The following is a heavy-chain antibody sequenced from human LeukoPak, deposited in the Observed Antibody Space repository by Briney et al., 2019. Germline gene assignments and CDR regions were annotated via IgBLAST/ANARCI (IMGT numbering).Heavy chain of an antibody. J-gene: IGHJ4*02. V-gene: IGHV1-46*01. D-gene: IGHD3-10*01. CDR1: GYTFTSYY. CDR2: INPSGGST. CDR3: AKDPGAGGSGSSNISNFDY. Sequence: ASVKVSCKASGYTFTSYYMHWVRQAPGQGLEWMGIINPSGGSTSYAQKFQGRVTMTRDTSTSTVYMELSSLRSEDTAVYYCAKDPGAGGSGSSNISNFDYWGQGTLVTVSS.